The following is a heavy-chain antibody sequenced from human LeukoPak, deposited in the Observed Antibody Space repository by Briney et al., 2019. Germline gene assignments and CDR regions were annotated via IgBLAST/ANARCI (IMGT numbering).Heavy chain of an antibody. CDR1: GFTVNSIY. Sequence: PGGSLRFSSAAFGFTVNSIYMSRDRQAPGKGLEWVSVIYSGGSTYYADSVKGRFTISRDNSKNTLYLQMNSLRAEDTAVYYCARVDYYDSSYFDYWGQGTLVTVSS. J-gene: IGHJ4*02. CDR2: IYSGGST. D-gene: IGHD3-22*01. CDR3: ARVDYYDSSYFDY. V-gene: IGHV3-53*01.